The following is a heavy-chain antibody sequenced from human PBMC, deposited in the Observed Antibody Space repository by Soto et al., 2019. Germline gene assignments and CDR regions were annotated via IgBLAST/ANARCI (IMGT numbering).Heavy chain of an antibody. J-gene: IGHJ4*02. CDR3: ARDSSYYDSSGYYLPY. V-gene: IGHV1-18*04. D-gene: IGHD3-22*01. Sequence: ASVKVSCKASGYTFTSYGISWVRQAPGQGLEWMGWISAYNGNTNYAQKLQGRVTMTTDTSTSTAYMELRSLRSDDTAVYYCARDSSYYDSSGYYLPYWGQGTPVTVSS. CDR1: GYTFTSYG. CDR2: ISAYNGNT.